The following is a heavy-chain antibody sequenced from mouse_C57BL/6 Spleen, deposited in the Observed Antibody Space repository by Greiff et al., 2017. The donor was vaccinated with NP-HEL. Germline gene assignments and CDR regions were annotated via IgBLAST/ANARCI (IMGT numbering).Heavy chain of an antibody. D-gene: IGHD1-1*01. Sequence: VQLQQSGAELVRPGASVTLSCKASGYTFTDYEMHWVKQTPVHGLEWIGAIDPETGGTASNQKFTGKALLTADKSSSTAYMELRSLTSEDSAVYYCTRGGTTVVAGDWYFDVWGTGTTVTVSS. J-gene: IGHJ1*03. CDR3: TRGGTTVVAGDWYFDV. CDR2: IDPETGGT. V-gene: IGHV1-15*01. CDR1: GYTFTDYE.